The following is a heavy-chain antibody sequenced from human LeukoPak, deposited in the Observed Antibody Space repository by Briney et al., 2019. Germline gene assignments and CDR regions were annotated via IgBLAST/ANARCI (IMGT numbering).Heavy chain of an antibody. J-gene: IGHJ4*02. CDR2: IHYSGNT. Sequence: PSDTLSLTCTVSGGSISSYYWSWIRQPPGKGLEWLGYIHYSGNTDYNPSLKSRVTMSLHTSENQFSLKLSSVTAADTAVYYCARVPYSGYEFTIDSWGQGTLVTVSS. V-gene: IGHV4-59*07. CDR3: ARVPYSGYEFTIDS. D-gene: IGHD5-12*01. CDR1: GGSISSYY.